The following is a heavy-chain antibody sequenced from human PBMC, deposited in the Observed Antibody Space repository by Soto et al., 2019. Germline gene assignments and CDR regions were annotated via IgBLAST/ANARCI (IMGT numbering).Heavy chain of an antibody. V-gene: IGHV3-9*01. CDR2: INCNSGSI. Sequence: EVQLVESGGGLVQPGRSLRLSCAASGFTFVDYDMHWVRQVPGKGLEWVSSINCNSGSIGYGDSVKGRFAISRDNAKNSLHLQMNTLSAEDTAFYYCVKDESINWYSGHFRHWGQGTLVTVS. J-gene: IGHJ1*01. D-gene: IGHD6-13*01. CDR3: VKDESINWYSGHFRH. CDR1: GFTFVDYD.